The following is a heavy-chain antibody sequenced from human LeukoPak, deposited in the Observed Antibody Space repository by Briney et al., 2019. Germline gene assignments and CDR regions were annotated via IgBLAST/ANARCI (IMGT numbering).Heavy chain of an antibody. J-gene: IGHJ4*02. D-gene: IGHD3/OR15-3a*01. V-gene: IGHV1-46*01. CDR2: INPSGGST. Sequence: ASVKVSCKASGYTFTSYGISWVRQAPGQGLEWMGMINPSGGSTNYAQKFQGRVTMTRDTSTSTVYMELSSLRSEDTAVYYCTRGGTWTIYYFDYWGQGTLVTVSS. CDR3: TRGGTWTIYYFDY. CDR1: GYTFTSYG.